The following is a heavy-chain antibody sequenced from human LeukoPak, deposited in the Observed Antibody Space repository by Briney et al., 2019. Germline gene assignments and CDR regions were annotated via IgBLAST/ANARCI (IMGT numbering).Heavy chain of an antibody. D-gene: IGHD6-19*01. CDR3: AQSSGWDSLKY. CDR2: INPNSGGT. Sequence: ASVKLSCKASGHTFTGYYMHWVRQAPGQGLEWMGWINPNSGGTNHAQKFQGRVSKTRDTSISTAYMELSRRRSDDTAVYYCAQSSGWDSLKYWGQGTLVTVSS. CDR1: GHTFTGYY. J-gene: IGHJ4*02. V-gene: IGHV1-2*02.